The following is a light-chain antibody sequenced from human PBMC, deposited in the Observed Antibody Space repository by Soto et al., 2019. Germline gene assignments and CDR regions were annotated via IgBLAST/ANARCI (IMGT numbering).Light chain of an antibody. CDR1: RSDVGAYNY. CDR3: SSFTSRFTFV. Sequence: QSVLTQPASVSGSPGQSIAISCTGTRSDVGAYNYVSWYQQHPGKAPKLMISDVTNRPSGVSDRFSGAKSGNTASLTISGLQAEDEADYYCSSFTSRFTFVFGTGPKVTV. CDR2: DVT. V-gene: IGLV2-14*03. J-gene: IGLJ1*01.